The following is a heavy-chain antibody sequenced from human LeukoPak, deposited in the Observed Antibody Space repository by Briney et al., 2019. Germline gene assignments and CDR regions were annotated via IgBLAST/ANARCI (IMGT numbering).Heavy chain of an antibody. V-gene: IGHV1-18*01. CDR1: GYTFTSYT. Sequence: GASVKVSCKASGYTFTSYTISWVRQAPGQGLEWMGWISAYNGNTNYAQKLQGRVTMTTDTSTSTAYMELRSLRPDDTAVYYCARGGSEMVRGVIITDNWFDPWGQGTLVTVSS. D-gene: IGHD3-10*01. CDR3: ARGGSEMVRGVIITDNWFDP. CDR2: ISAYNGNT. J-gene: IGHJ5*02.